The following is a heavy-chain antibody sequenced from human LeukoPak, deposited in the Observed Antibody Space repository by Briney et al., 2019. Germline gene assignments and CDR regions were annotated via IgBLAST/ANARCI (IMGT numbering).Heavy chain of an antibody. D-gene: IGHD3-10*01. CDR2: FYTSGNS. Sequence: SVTLSLTCSVSGGSINSDYWSWIRQPAGKGLEWIGRFYTSGNSNYNPSLKGRVTISADTSKNQFSLKLTSVTAADTAVYYCARNSAGEPYGYWGQGTLVTVSS. CDR1: GGSINSDY. V-gene: IGHV4-4*07. J-gene: IGHJ4*02. CDR3: ARNSAGEPYGY.